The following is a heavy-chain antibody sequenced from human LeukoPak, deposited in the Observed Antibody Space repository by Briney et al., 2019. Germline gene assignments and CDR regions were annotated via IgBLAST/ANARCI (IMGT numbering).Heavy chain of an antibody. V-gene: IGHV3-9*01. CDR3: AKDLLVIMSGAFDY. Sequence: SLRLSCADTGFTFDDYAMHWVRQAPGKGLGCVSGISWNSGSIGYADSVKGRFTISRDNAKNSLYLQMNSLRAEDTALYYCAKDLLVIMSGAFDYWGQGTLVTVSS. CDR1: GFTFDDYA. CDR2: ISWNSGSI. D-gene: IGHD3-3*01. J-gene: IGHJ4*02.